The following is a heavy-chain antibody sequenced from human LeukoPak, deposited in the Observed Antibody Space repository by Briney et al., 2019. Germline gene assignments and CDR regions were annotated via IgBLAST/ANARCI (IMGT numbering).Heavy chain of an antibody. CDR2: ISGYNGNT. CDR3: ARVLYIYGYGHYYYMDV. CDR1: GYTFTSYG. J-gene: IGHJ6*03. V-gene: IGHV1-18*01. D-gene: IGHD5-18*01. Sequence: GASVKVSCKASGYTFTSYGISWVRQAPGQGLEWMGWISGYNGNTNYAQKLQGRVTMTTDTSTSTAYMELRSLRSDDTAVYYCARVLYIYGYGHYYYMDVWGKGTTVTVSS.